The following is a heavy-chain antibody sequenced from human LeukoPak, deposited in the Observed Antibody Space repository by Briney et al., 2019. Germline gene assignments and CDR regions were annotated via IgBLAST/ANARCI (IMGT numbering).Heavy chain of an antibody. CDR1: GGSPSSGGYY. V-gene: IGHV4-31*03. Sequence: SQTLSLTCTLSGGSPSSGGYYWSSVRQHPGTCLASLVYIDYSVTTSYNPSLKRRVTISVHTSKNQLSLKLSSVTSADTAVYYCARGFGPWAQGTLVTVSS. J-gene: IGHJ5*02. CDR2: IDYSVTT. CDR3: ARGFGP.